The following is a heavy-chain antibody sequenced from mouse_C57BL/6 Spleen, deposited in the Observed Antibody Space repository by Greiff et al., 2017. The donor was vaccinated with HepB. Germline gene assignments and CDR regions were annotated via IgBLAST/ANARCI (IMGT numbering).Heavy chain of an antibody. D-gene: IGHD2-2*01. V-gene: IGHV7-1*01. CDR1: GFTFSDFY. CDR2: SRNKANDYTT. Sequence: EVKVVESGGGLVQSGRSLRLSCATSGFTFSDFYMEWVRQAPGKGLEWIAASRNKANDYTTEYSASVKGRFIVSRDTSQSILYLQMNALRAEDTAIYYCARDAQGYDVYWYFDVWGTGTTVTVSS. J-gene: IGHJ1*03. CDR3: ARDAQGYDVYWYFDV.